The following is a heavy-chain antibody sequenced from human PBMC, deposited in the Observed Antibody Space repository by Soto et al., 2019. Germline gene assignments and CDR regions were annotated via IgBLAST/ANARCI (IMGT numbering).Heavy chain of an antibody. CDR3: TREDIVVVVAATPGYYYGMDV. V-gene: IGHV3-49*04. J-gene: IGHJ6*02. CDR1: GFTFGDYA. D-gene: IGHD2-15*01. CDR2: IRSKAYGGTT. Sequence: GGSLRLSCTASGFTFGDYAMSWVRQAPGKGLEWVGFIRSKAYGGTTEYAVSVKGRFTISRDDSKSIAYLQMNSLKTEDTAVYYCTREDIVVVVAATPGYYYGMDVWGQGTTVTVSS.